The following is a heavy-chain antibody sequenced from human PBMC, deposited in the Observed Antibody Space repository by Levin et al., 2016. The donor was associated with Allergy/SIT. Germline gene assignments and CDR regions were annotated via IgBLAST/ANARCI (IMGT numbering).Heavy chain of an antibody. J-gene: IGHJ5*02. CDR1: GFTFSSYS. V-gene: IGHV3-48*02. D-gene: IGHD2-2*01. Sequence: GESLKISCAASGFTFSSYSMNWVRQAPGKGLEWVSYISSSSSTIYYADSVKGRFTISRDNAKNSLYLQMNSLRDEDTAVYYCARDPAGSTSRNWFDPWGQGTLVTVSS. CDR2: ISSSSSTI. CDR3: ARDPAGSTSRNWFDP.